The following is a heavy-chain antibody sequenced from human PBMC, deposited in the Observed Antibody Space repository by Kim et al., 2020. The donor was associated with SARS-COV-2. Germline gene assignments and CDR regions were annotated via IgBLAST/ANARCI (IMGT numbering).Heavy chain of an antibody. Sequence: GGSLRLSCAASGFTFSSYAMHWVRQAPGKGLEWVAVISYDGSNKYYADSVKGRFTISRDNSKNTLYLQMNSLRAEDTAVYYCARGSSGSVHFDYWGQGTL. V-gene: IGHV3-30-3*01. D-gene: IGHD6-19*01. CDR2: ISYDGSNK. J-gene: IGHJ4*02. CDR1: GFTFSSYA. CDR3: ARGSSGSVHFDY.